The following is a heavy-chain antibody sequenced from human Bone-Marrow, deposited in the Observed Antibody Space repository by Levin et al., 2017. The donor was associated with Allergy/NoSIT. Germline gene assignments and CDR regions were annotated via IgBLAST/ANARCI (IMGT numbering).Heavy chain of an antibody. CDR2: ISYDGSNK. CDR1: GFTFSSYV. V-gene: IGHV3-30-3*01. J-gene: IGHJ4*02. CDR3: ARDHGTDY. Sequence: AGGSLRLSCAASGFTFSSYVMHWVRQAPGKGLDWVAVISYDGSNKYYADSVKGRFTISRDNSKNTLYLQMNSLRAEDTAVYYCARDHGTDYWGQGTLVTVSS.